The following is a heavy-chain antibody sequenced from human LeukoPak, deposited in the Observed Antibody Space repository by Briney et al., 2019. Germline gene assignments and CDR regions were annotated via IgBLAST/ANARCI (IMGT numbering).Heavy chain of an antibody. V-gene: IGHV4-59*08. J-gene: IGHJ3*02. CDR1: GGSISRHY. CDR3: ARLLNNDNSGDPDTFDM. Sequence: PSETLSLTCSVSGGSISRHYWGWIRQPPGKGLEWIGYISYSGSTRYNPSFQSRVTISMEMSKTHSSLKLTSVTAADTAVYYCARLLNNDNSGDPDTFDMWGPGTMVTVSS. D-gene: IGHD3-22*01. CDR2: ISYSGST.